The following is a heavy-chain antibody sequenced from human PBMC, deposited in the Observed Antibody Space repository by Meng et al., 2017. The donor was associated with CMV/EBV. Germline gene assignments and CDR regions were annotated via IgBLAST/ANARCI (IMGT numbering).Heavy chain of an antibody. V-gene: IGHV3-23*01. J-gene: IGHJ4*02. Sequence: LSCAVSGLAFSDYAFSWIRQAPGKGLQWVSAVSSSGGTTWFAESVKGRFTISRDNSNNTLYLQMNSLRAEDTAIYYCAKGYGKFDYWGQGTLVTVSS. CDR2: VSSSGGTT. CDR3: AKGYGKFDY. D-gene: IGHD1-14*01. CDR1: GLAFSDYA.